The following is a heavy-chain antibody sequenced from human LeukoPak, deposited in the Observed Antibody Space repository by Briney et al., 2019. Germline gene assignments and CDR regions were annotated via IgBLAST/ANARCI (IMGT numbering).Heavy chain of an antibody. D-gene: IGHD1-26*01. V-gene: IGHV3-21*01. CDR3: ARGRGVGAIYYFDY. CDR1: GFTFSSYS. CDR2: ISSSSSYI. Sequence: PGGSLRLSCAASGFTFSSYSMNWVRQAPGKGLEWVSSISSSSSYIYYADSVKGRFTISRDNAKNSLNLQMNSLRAEDTAVYYCARGRGVGAIYYFDYWGQGTLVTVSS. J-gene: IGHJ4*02.